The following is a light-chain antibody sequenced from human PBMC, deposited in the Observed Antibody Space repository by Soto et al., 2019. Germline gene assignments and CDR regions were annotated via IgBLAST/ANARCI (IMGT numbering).Light chain of an antibody. J-gene: IGLJ2*01. Sequence: QAVVTQSPSASASLGASVKLTCTLSSGHSSYAIAWHQQQPEKGPRYLMKLNSDGSHSKGDGIPDRFSGSSSGAERYLTISSLQSEDEADYYCQTRGTGTVFGGGTKLTVL. CDR2: LNSDGSH. CDR3: QTRGTGTV. V-gene: IGLV4-69*01. CDR1: SGHSSYA.